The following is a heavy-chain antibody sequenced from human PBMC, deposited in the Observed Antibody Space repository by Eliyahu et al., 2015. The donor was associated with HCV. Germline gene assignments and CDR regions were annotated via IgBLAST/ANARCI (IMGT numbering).Heavy chain of an antibody. Sequence: QESLVQWGAGLLMPSETLSLTFAIYGGFFXGYDXSWIRQXPXKGXEWXGEIHHSGKTFXSPSLKSRVTISGDLSNNQVSLTLTSVTAADTGVYYCARGPAVFVNGEAYYRGMDVWGQGITVTVSS. V-gene: IGHV4-34*01. CDR1: GGFFXGYD. CDR3: ARGPAVFVNGEAYYRGMDV. CDR2: IHHSGKT. J-gene: IGHJ6*02. D-gene: IGHD2/OR15-2a*01.